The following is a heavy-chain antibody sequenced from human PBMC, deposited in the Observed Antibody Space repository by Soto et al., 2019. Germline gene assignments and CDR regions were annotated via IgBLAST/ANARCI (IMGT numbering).Heavy chain of an antibody. CDR3: ARDGGKQQLVSYYYYGMDV. CDR1: GDSVSSNSAA. D-gene: IGHD6-13*01. Sequence: PSQTLSLTCAISGDSVSSNSAAWNWIRQSPSRGLEWLGRTYYRSKWYNDDAVSVKSRITINPDTSKNQFSLQLNSVTPEDTAVYYCARDGGKQQLVSYYYYGMDVWGQGTTVTVSS. V-gene: IGHV6-1*01. CDR2: TYYRSKWYN. J-gene: IGHJ6*02.